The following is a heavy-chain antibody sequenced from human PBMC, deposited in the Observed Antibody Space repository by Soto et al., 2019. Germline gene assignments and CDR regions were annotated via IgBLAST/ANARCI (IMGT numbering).Heavy chain of an antibody. CDR1: GFTFSSYA. CDR3: AKDGGEDGDCDY. J-gene: IGHJ4*02. D-gene: IGHD2-21*02. CDR2: IGGSGGST. Sequence: EVQLLESGGGLVQPGGSLRLSCAASGFTFSSYAMSWVRQAPGKGLEWVSAIGGSGGSTYYGESVKGRFTISRDNAKNLLYLQMNSLRAEDTAVYYCAKDGGEDGDCDYWGQGTLVTVSS. V-gene: IGHV3-23*01.